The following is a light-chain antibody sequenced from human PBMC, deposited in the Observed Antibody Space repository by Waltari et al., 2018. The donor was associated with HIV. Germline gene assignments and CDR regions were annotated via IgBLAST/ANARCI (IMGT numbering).Light chain of an antibody. CDR2: GVH. CDR1: HSYVGFYNL. CDR3: NLYRSSDTVV. V-gene: IGLV2-14*01. Sequence: QSALTQPASVSGSPGQSIPISCTGTHSYVGFYNLVSWYHQFPGKSPQLIIYGVHSRPSVVSYRFSGSKSGNTASLTISGLQAEDEAEYLCNLYRSSDTVVFGGGTKLTVL. J-gene: IGLJ2*01.